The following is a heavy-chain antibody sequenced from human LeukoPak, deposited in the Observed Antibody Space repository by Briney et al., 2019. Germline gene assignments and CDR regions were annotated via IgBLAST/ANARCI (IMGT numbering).Heavy chain of an antibody. CDR3: AKQLGYCSDGSCYFPY. J-gene: IGHJ4*02. CDR1: GFTVSSNY. D-gene: IGHD2-15*01. CDR2: IFSGGTT. Sequence: GGSLRLSCAASGFTVSSNYVSWVRQAPGKGLEWVSVIFSGGTTYYADSVKDRFTISRDNSKNTLYLQMNSLRAEDTAVYYCAKQLGYCSDGSCYFPYWGQGTLVTVSS. V-gene: IGHV3-53*01.